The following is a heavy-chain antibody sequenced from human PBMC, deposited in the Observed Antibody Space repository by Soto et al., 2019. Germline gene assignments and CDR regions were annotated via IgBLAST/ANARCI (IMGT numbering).Heavy chain of an antibody. Sequence: SETLSLTCTVSGGSISSYYWSWIRQPPGKGLEWIGYIYYSGSTSYNPSLKSRVTISVDTSKNQFSLKLSSVTAADTAVYYCARLYQLTNYFDYWGQGTLVTVSS. J-gene: IGHJ4*02. V-gene: IGHV4-59*01. D-gene: IGHD2-2*01. CDR3: ARLYQLTNYFDY. CDR1: GGSISSYY. CDR2: IYYSGST.